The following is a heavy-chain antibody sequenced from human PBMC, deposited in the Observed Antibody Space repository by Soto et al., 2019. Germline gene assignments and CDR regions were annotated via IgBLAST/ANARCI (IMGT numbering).Heavy chain of an antibody. CDR2: ISYDGINE. Sequence: QVQLVESGGSVVQPGRSLRLSCEASGFTFTSYAMHWVRQAPGKGLEWVAVISYDGINEYSADSVKGRFTISRDNSKKTLLIQMSSLRVANTAGYYCARDQLPLGEVSLIGYFDYWGQGTLVTVSS. CDR3: ARDQLPLGEVSLIGYFDY. D-gene: IGHD3-16*02. CDR1: GFTFTSYA. V-gene: IGHV3-30*14. J-gene: IGHJ4*02.